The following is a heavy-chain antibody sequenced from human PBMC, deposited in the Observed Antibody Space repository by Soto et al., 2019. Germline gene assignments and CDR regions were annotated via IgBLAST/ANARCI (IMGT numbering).Heavy chain of an antibody. D-gene: IGHD2-21*02. Sequence: EVQLVESGGGLVIPGGSLRLSCAASGFTFSNAWLSWVRQAPGKGLEWVGRIKSKTDGGTTDYTAPVKGRFTISRDDSKNTLYLQMNSLRAGDTAVYYCARGDEGLFDYGMDVWGQGTTVTVSS. CDR3: ARGDEGLFDYGMDV. CDR2: IKSKTDGGTT. V-gene: IGHV3-15*01. CDR1: GFTFSNAW. J-gene: IGHJ6*02.